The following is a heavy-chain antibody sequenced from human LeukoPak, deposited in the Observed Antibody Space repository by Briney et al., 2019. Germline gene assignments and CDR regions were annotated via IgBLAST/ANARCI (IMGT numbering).Heavy chain of an antibody. CDR2: IRSDGSSN. D-gene: IGHD3-10*01. Sequence: GGSLRLSCAASGFTFSSHGMHWVRQAPGKGLEWVTFIRSDGSSNYYGDSVKGRFTLSRDNFKNTLSLQMNSLRAEDTAVYYCARGVGELLSYYYYYYMDVWGKGTTVTISS. J-gene: IGHJ6*03. V-gene: IGHV3-30*02. CDR1: GFTFSSHG. CDR3: ARGVGELLSYYYYYYMDV.